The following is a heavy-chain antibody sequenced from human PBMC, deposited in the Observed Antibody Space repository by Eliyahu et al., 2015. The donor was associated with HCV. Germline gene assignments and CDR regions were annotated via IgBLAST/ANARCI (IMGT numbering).Heavy chain of an antibody. J-gene: IGHJ3*02. V-gene: IGHV1-18*01. Sequence: ISAYNGNTNYAQKLQGRVTMTTDTSTSTAYMELRSLRSDDTAVYYCARDNDDMQLQYYGNAFDIWGQGTMVTVSS. CDR3: ARDNDDMQLQYYGNAFDI. D-gene: IGHD2-2*02. CDR2: ISAYNGNT.